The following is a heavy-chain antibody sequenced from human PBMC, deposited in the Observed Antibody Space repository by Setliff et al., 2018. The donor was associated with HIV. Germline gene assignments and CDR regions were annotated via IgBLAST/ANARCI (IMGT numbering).Heavy chain of an antibody. CDR3: ARDMDGFGEYYFDY. D-gene: IGHD3-10*01. CDR2: IKQDGSEK. J-gene: IGHJ4*02. Sequence: AGGSLRLSCAASGFTFSGTWMNWVRQAPGKGLEWVANIKQDGSEKYYIDSVKGRFTISRDNAKNSLYLQMNSLRAEDTAVYYCARDMDGFGEYYFDYWGQGTLVTVSS. V-gene: IGHV3-7*03. CDR1: GFTFSGTW.